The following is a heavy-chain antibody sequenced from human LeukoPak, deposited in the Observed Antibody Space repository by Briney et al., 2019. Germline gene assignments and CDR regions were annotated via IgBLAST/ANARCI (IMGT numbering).Heavy chain of an antibody. Sequence: GGSLRLSCAASGFTFSSYAMSWVRQAPGKGLEWVSGISGSGGSTYYADSVKGRFTISRDNSKNTLYLQMNSLRAEDTAVYYCAKRPGGVIDEYWGQGTLVTVSS. J-gene: IGHJ4*02. D-gene: IGHD3-10*01. CDR3: AKRPGGVIDEY. V-gene: IGHV3-23*01. CDR2: ISGSGGST. CDR1: GFTFSSYA.